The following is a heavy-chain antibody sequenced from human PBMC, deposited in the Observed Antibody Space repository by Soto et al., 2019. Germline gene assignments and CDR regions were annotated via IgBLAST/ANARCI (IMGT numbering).Heavy chain of an antibody. CDR1: GGSISSGGYY. D-gene: IGHD6-6*01. J-gene: IGHJ6*02. Sequence: SETLSLTCTVSGGSISSGGYYWSWVRQPPGKGLEWIGEIYHSGSTNYNPSLKSRVTISVDKSKNQFSLKLSSVTAADTAVYYCARGLAARPYYYGMDVWGQGTTVTVSS. V-gene: IGHV4-39*07. CDR2: IYHSGST. CDR3: ARGLAARPYYYGMDV.